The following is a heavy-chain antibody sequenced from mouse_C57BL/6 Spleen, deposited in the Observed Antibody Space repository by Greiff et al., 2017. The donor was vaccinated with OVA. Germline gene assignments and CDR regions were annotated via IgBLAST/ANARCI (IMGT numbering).Heavy chain of an antibody. CDR1: GYTFTDYN. D-gene: IGHD1-1*01. J-gene: IGHJ4*01. CDR3: ARVRVLRSYYAMDY. Sequence: EVQLQQSGPELVKPGASVKIPCKASGYTFTDYNMDWVKQSHGKSLEWIGDINPNNGGTIYNQKFKGKATLTVDKSSSTAYMELRSLTSEDTAVYYCARVRVLRSYYAMDYWGQGTSVTVSS. CDR2: INPNNGGT. V-gene: IGHV1-18*01.